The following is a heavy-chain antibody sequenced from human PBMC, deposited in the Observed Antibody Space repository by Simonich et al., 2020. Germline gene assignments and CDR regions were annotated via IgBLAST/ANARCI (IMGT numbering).Heavy chain of an antibody. D-gene: IGHD1-26*01. CDR1: GFTFSGSA. Sequence: GSLKLSCAASGFTFSGSAMHWVRQASGKGLEWVGRIRSKANSYATAYAASVKGRFTISRDDSKNTAYLQMNSLKTEDTAVYYCTRGGDFDYWGQGTLVTVSS. CDR3: TRGGDFDY. CDR2: IRSKANSYAT. V-gene: IGHV3-73*01. J-gene: IGHJ4*02.